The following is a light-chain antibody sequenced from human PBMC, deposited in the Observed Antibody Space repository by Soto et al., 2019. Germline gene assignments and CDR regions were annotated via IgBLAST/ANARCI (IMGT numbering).Light chain of an antibody. J-gene: IGKJ3*01. CDR3: KQYNNWLLFT. Sequence: EIVLTQSPSTLSVSPGERATLSCRASQSVSSNLDWYQQKPGQAPRLLIYGASTRATGIPARFSGSGSGTEFTLTISSLQSEDFAVYYCKQYNNWLLFTFGPGTKVDIK. CDR2: GAS. V-gene: IGKV3-15*01. CDR1: QSVSSN.